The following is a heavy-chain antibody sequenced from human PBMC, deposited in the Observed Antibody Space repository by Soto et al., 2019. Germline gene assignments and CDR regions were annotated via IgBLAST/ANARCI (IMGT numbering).Heavy chain of an antibody. V-gene: IGHV3-15*01. CDR2: IKSKTDGGTT. D-gene: IGHD4-17*01. CDR1: GFTFSNAW. J-gene: IGHJ4*02. Sequence: GGSLRLSCVASGFTFSNAWMSWVRQAPGKGLEWVGRIKSKTDGGTTDYAAPVKGRFTISRDDSKNTLYLQMNSLKTEDTAVYYCTTGLSRAAVLRLTYYFYYWGQGTLVTVS. CDR3: TTGLSRAAVLRLTYYFYY.